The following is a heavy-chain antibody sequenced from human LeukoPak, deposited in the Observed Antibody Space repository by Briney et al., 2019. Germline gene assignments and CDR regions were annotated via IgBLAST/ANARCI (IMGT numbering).Heavy chain of an antibody. CDR2: ISGSGGST. CDR1: GFTSSDYY. CDR3: AKVASSSWYAHFDY. D-gene: IGHD6-13*01. V-gene: IGHV3-23*01. Sequence: ASGFTSSDYYMSWVRQAPGKGLEWVSAISGSGGSTYYADSVKGRFTISRDNSKNTLYLQMNSLRAEDTAVYYCAKVASSSWYAHFDYWGQGTLVTVSS. J-gene: IGHJ4*02.